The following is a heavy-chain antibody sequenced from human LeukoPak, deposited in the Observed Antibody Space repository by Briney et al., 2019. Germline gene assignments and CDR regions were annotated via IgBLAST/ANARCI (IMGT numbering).Heavy chain of an antibody. D-gene: IGHD4-17*01. CDR2: ISGSGGRT. J-gene: IGHJ4*02. CDR1: GFTLTSNV. CDR3: AKSPGRYGDLDYFDY. Sequence: PGGSLRLSCAASGFTLTSNVMSWARQAPGRGLEWVSSISGSGGRTYYVDSVQGRFTISRDDSEDTLYLQMNSLRPEDTAVYYCAKSPGRYGDLDYFDYWGQGTLVTVSS. V-gene: IGHV3-23*01.